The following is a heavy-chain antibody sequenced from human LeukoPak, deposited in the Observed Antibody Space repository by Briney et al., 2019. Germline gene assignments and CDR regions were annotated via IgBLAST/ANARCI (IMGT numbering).Heavy chain of an antibody. J-gene: IGHJ4*02. CDR1: GDSITTSNYH. CDR2: IFRNGFT. D-gene: IGHD3-22*01. Sequence: SETLSLTCTVSGDSITTSNYHWGWIRQPPGKGLEWIGSIFRNGFTSYNPSLKSQNTIFVDTSKNQVSLKLNSVTAADTAVYHCVRDSSGGYRDFDFWGQGTLVTVSS. V-gene: IGHV4-39*01. CDR3: VRDSSGGYRDFDF.